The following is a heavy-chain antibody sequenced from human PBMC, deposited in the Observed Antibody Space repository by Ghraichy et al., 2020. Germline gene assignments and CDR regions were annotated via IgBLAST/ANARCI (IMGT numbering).Heavy chain of an antibody. CDR2: ISAYNGNT. CDR3: ARVAGGSLQGAFDI. J-gene: IGHJ3*02. CDR1: GYTFTSYG. D-gene: IGHD1-26*01. Sequence: ASVKVSCKASGYTFTSYGLSWVRQAPGQGLEWMGWISAYNGNTNYAQKLQGRVTMTTDTSTSTAYMELRSLRSDDTAVYYCARVAGGSLQGAFDIWGQGTMVTVSS. V-gene: IGHV1-18*01.